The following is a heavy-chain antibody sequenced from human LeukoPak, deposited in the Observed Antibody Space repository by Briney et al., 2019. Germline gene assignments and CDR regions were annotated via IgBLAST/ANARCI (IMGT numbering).Heavy chain of an antibody. CDR1: GFTFSSYG. V-gene: IGHV3-30*18. CDR3: AKDRAVTGLVGATPYYYYYCGMDV. J-gene: IGHJ6*02. CDR2: ISYDGSNK. Sequence: PGRSLRLSCAASGFTFSSYGMHWVRQAPGKGLEWVAVISYDGSNKYYADSVKGRFTISRDNSKNTLYLQMNSLRAEDTAVYYCAKDRAVTGLVGATPYYYYYCGMDVWGQGTTVTVSS. D-gene: IGHD1-26*01.